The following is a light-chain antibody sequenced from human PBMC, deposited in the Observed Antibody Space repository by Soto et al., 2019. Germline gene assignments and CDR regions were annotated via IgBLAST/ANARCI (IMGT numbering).Light chain of an antibody. CDR3: QQRGGWPPT. V-gene: IGKV3-11*01. Sequence: EIVLTQSPATLSLSPGERATLYCRASQSLNNHLAWYQHKPGQAPRLLIYESFNRAIGIPVRFSGSGSGTDFTLTIDSLESEDFAVYYCQQRGGWPPTFGQGTNVEI. J-gene: IGKJ1*01. CDR2: ESF. CDR1: QSLNNH.